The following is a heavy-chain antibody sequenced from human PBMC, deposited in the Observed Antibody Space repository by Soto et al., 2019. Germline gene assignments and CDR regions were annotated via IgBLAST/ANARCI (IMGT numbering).Heavy chain of an antibody. CDR2: ISGSGGST. Sequence: PGGSLRLSCAASGFTFSSYAMSWVRQAPGKGLEWVSAISGSGGSTYYADSVKGRFTISRDNSKNTLYLQMNSLRAEDTAVYYCAKGDSPYDFWSGYSRSTAEFNWFDPWGQGTLVTVS. J-gene: IGHJ5*02. CDR3: AKGDSPYDFWSGYSRSTAEFNWFDP. CDR1: GFTFSSYA. D-gene: IGHD3-3*01. V-gene: IGHV3-23*01.